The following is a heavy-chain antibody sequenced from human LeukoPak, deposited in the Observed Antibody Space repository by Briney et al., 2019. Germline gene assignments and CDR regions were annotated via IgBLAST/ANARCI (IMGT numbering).Heavy chain of an antibody. CDR1: GFTFSDYY. J-gene: IGHJ4*02. V-gene: IGHV3-11*04. Sequence: GGSLRLSCAASGFTFSDYYMSWIRQAPGKGLEWVSYISSSGSTIYYADSVKGRFTISRDNAKNSLYLQMSSLRAEDTAVYYCARDRPAFVVVTAIDYWGQGTQVTVSS. D-gene: IGHD2-21*02. CDR2: ISSSGSTI. CDR3: ARDRPAFVVVTAIDY.